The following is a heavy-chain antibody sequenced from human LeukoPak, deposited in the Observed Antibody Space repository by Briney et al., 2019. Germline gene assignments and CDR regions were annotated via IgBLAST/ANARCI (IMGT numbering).Heavy chain of an antibody. CDR3: ARDTLGIVVVPAAIRESGGGIDY. CDR1: GFTFSRYW. D-gene: IGHD2-2*02. J-gene: IGHJ4*02. V-gene: IGHV3-30-3*01. CDR2: ISYDGSNK. Sequence: GGSLRLSCAASGFTFSRYWMTWVRQAPGKGLEWVAVISYDGSNKYYADSVKGRFTISRDNSKNTLYLQMNSLRAQDTAVYYCARDTLGIVVVPAAIRESGGGIDYWGQGTLVTVSS.